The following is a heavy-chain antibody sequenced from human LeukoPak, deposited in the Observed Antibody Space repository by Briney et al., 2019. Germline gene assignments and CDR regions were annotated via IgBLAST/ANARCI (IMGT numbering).Heavy chain of an antibody. CDR2: ITLSSSYI. CDR1: GFTFSDYN. Sequence: GGSLRLSCAASGFTFSDYNMNWVRQAPGKGLEWVSFITLSSSYIYYADSVKGRFTISRDNANNSLFLQMNSPRAEDTAVYYCARSPNTVGSTRAWFDPWGQGTLVTVSS. CDR3: ARSPNTVGSTRAWFDP. J-gene: IGHJ5*02. D-gene: IGHD1-26*01. V-gene: IGHV3-21*01.